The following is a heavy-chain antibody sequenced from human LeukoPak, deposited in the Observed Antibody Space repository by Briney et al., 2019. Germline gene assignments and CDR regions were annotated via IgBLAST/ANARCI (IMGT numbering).Heavy chain of an antibody. CDR2: ISGSGGFGGSGGDT. Sequence: GGSLRLSCAASGFTFSSYAMSWVRQSPGKGLEWVSSISGSGGFGGSGGDTYFADSVKGRFTISRDNYKNTVHLQMTSLRADDTAVYYCARVGPGAWGLGTLVAVSS. CDR1: GFTFSSYA. D-gene: IGHD3-16*01. CDR3: ARVGPGA. V-gene: IGHV3-23*01. J-gene: IGHJ5*02.